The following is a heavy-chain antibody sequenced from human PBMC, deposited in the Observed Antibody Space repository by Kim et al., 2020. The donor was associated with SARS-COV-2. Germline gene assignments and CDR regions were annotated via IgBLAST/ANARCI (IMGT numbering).Heavy chain of an antibody. CDR2: SRNRARSYTT. Sequence: GGSLRLSCAASGFSISDHYLDWVRQAPGKGLEWVGRSRNRARSYTTDYAASVNGRFTLSRDNSKNSLYLQMNSLKIEDTAVYYCVRDGRVVASGYDAFDLWGQGTMVTVSS. J-gene: IGHJ3*01. CDR1: GFSISDHY. V-gene: IGHV3-72*01. CDR3: VRDGRVVASGYDAFDL. D-gene: IGHD5-12*01.